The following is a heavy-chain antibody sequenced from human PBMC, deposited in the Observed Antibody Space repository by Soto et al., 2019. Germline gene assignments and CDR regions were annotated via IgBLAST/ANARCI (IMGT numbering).Heavy chain of an antibody. CDR3: ATSPGYCSSTSCYAPLNYYYGMDV. CDR2: IIPIFGTA. CDR1: GGTFSSYA. Sequence: QVQLVRSGAEVKKPGSSVKVSCKASGGTFSSYAISWVRQAPGQGLEWMGGIIPIFGTANYAQKFQGRVTITADESTSTAYMELSSLRSEDTAVYYCATSPGYCSSTSCYAPLNYYYGMDVWGQGTTVTVSS. V-gene: IGHV1-69*01. D-gene: IGHD2-2*01. J-gene: IGHJ6*02.